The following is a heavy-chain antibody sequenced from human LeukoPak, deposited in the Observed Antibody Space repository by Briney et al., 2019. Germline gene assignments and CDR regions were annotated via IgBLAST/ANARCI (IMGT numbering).Heavy chain of an antibody. Sequence: GGSLRLSCAASGFTFSSYSMNWVRQAPGKGLEWVSSISSSSSYIYYADSVKGRFTISRDNAKNSLYLQMNSLRAEDTAVYYCARDLGDDYDFWSGFDYWGQGTLVTVSS. J-gene: IGHJ4*02. D-gene: IGHD3-3*01. CDR1: GFTFSSYS. V-gene: IGHV3-21*01. CDR3: ARDLGDDYDFWSGFDY. CDR2: ISSSSSYI.